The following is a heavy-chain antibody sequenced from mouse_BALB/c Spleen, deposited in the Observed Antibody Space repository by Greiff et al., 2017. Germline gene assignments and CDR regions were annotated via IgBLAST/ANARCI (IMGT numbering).Heavy chain of an antibody. CDR2: ISSGGSYT. Sequence: EVNLVESGGDLVKPGGSLKLSCAASGFTFSSYGMSWVRQTPDKRLEWVATISSGGSYTYYPDSVKGRFTISRDNAKNTLYLQMSSLKSEDTAMYYCARQEREGNSFAYWGQGTLVTVSA. J-gene: IGHJ3*01. D-gene: IGHD2-1*01. CDR3: ARQEREGNSFAY. V-gene: IGHV5-6*01. CDR1: GFTFSSYG.